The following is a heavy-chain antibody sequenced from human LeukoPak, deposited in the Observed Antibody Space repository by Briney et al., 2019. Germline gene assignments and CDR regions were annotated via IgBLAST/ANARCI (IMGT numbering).Heavy chain of an antibody. Sequence: SVKVSCKASGFTFTSSAMQWVRQALGQRLEWIGWIVVGSGNTNYAQKFQERVTITRDMSTSTAYMELSSLRSEDTAVYYCAASYSSGWYGPDYWGQGTLVTVSS. CDR3: AASYSSGWYGPDY. CDR2: IVVGSGNT. J-gene: IGHJ4*02. CDR1: GFTFTSSA. D-gene: IGHD6-19*01. V-gene: IGHV1-58*02.